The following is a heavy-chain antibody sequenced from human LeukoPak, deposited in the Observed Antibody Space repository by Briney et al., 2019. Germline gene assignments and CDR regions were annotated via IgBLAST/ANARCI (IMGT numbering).Heavy chain of an antibody. CDR2: LSGGGDSR. D-gene: IGHD3-10*01. CDR3: AKAVRSMVTGGGYFDS. V-gene: IGHV3-23*01. CDR1: GFAFSNYA. Sequence: GGSLRLSCAASGFAFSNYAMSWVRQAPGKGLEWVSSLSGGGDSRYYADSVMCRFTISRDNSKNTLYLQMNSLRAEDTAVYYCAKAVRSMVTGGGYFDSWGQGTLVTVSS. J-gene: IGHJ4*02.